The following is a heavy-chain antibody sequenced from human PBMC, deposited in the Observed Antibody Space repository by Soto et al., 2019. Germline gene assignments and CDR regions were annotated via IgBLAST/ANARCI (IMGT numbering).Heavy chain of an antibody. J-gene: IGHJ4*02. V-gene: IGHV4-30-4*02. D-gene: IGHD3-22*01. CDR3: ASYDSSGNFDY. CDR2: IYYSGSI. CDR1: GGSIIRGDYY. Sequence: PSETLSLTCTVSGGSIIRGDYYWSLIRQPPGKGLEWIGYIYYSGSIYYSPSLKSRVTISVDTSKNQFSLKLTSVTAADTAVYYCASYDSSGNFDYWGQGTLVTVSS.